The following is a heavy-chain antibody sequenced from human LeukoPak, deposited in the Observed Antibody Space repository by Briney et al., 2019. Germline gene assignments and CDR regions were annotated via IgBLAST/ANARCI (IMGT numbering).Heavy chain of an antibody. Sequence: PSETLSLTCTVSGGSISSYYWSWIRQPPGKGLEWIGSIYHSGSTYYNPSLKSRVTISVDTSKNQFSLKLSSVTAADTAVYYCARARDSYPDYWGQGTLVTVSS. CDR1: GGSISSYY. V-gene: IGHV4-38-2*02. D-gene: IGHD5-24*01. CDR2: IYHSGST. CDR3: ARARDSYPDY. J-gene: IGHJ4*02.